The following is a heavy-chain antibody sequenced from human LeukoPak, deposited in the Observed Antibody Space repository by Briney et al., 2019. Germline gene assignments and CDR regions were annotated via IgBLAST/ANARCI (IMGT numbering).Heavy chain of an antibody. Sequence: GASVKVSCKTSGYTFTSYDINWVRQAPGQGLEWMGLINPSGGSTNYAQKFQGRVTMTRDTSTSTVYMELSSLRSEDTAVYYCARGPRITLIRGGQWYYYMDVWGKGTTVTISS. D-gene: IGHD3-10*01. CDR3: ARGPRITLIRGGQWYYYMDV. CDR2: INPSGGST. CDR1: GYTFTSYD. J-gene: IGHJ6*03. V-gene: IGHV1-46*01.